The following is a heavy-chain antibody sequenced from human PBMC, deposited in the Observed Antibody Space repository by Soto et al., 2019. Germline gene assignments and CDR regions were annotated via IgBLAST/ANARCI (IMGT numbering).Heavy chain of an antibody. D-gene: IGHD1-1*01. CDR3: AKDLGITNT. CDR2: ILPVIGTP. CDR1: GGNFNIFA. V-gene: IGHV1-69*18. J-gene: IGHJ5*02. Sequence: QVQLVQSGAEVKKPGSSVRVSCKASGGNFNIFAISWVRQAPGQGLQWMGMILPVIGTPNIAQTFQGRVTLGADESTNTAYMELTRLTSEDTAVYFCAKDLGITNTWGQGTLVTVSS.